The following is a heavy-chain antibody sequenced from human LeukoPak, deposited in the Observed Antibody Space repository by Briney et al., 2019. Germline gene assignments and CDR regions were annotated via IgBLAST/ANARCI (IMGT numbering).Heavy chain of an antibody. D-gene: IGHD3-16*01. Sequence: PGGSLRLSCAASGFTLSTYWMNWVRQAPGKGLEWVANIKQDGSEKYYVDSVKGRFTISRDNAKNSLYLQMNSLRDEDTAIYYCARSRGLDYWGQGTLVTVSS. J-gene: IGHJ4*02. CDR3: ARSRGLDY. CDR1: GFTLSTYW. V-gene: IGHV3-7*04. CDR2: IKQDGSEK.